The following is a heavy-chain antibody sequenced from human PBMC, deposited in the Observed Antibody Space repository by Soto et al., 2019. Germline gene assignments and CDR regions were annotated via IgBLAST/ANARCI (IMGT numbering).Heavy chain of an antibody. V-gene: IGHV4-34*01. CDR1: GGSFSGYY. J-gene: IGHJ5*01. D-gene: IGHD2-2*01. CDR2: INHSGSA. Sequence: SETLSLSCAAYGGSFSGYYWSWVRQPPGKGLEWIGEINHSGSANYNPSLKSRVTTTSGTNTNHSSLQLSSMLAAETAVEYFGRKHAIVLVASALVYNCIDAWGQGTLVTVSS. CDR3: GRKHAIVLVASALVYNCIDA.